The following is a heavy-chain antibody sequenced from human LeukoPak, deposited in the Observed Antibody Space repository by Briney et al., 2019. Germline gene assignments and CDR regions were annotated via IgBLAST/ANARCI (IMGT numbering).Heavy chain of an antibody. CDR2: IYYSGST. CDR3: ARWSRDGYNYFDY. J-gene: IGHJ4*02. D-gene: IGHD5-24*01. Sequence: SETLSLTCTVSGGSISSYYRTWIRQPPGKGLEWIGYIYYSGSTNYNPSLKSRVTISLDTSKNQFSLKLSSVTAADTAVYYCARWSRDGYNYFDYWGQGTLVTVSS. CDR1: GGSISSYY. V-gene: IGHV4-59*01.